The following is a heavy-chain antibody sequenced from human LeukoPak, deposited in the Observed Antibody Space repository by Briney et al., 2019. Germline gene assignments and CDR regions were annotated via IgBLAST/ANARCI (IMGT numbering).Heavy chain of an antibody. D-gene: IGHD3-10*01. CDR1: GFTVSSNY. Sequence: GGSLRLSCAASGFTVSSNYMSWVRQAPGKGLEWVSGISGSGGRTYFADSVKGRFTISRDNSKNTLYLQMNSLRAEDTAVYYCAKEAERDYYGSGSDYYFDYWGQGTLVTVSS. V-gene: IGHV3-23*01. J-gene: IGHJ4*02. CDR2: ISGSGGRT. CDR3: AKEAERDYYGSGSDYYFDY.